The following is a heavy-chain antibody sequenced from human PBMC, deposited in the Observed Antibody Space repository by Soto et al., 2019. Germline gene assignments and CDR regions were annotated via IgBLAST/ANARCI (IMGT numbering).Heavy chain of an antibody. CDR3: ARSPYSGSYYGYFDY. V-gene: IGHV1-3*01. Sequence: ASVKVSCKASVCSFTHYAIHWVRQAPGERLEWMGWINAGHGTTKYSQKFQGRVTITRDTSANIAYMQLTSLESEDTAVYYCARSPYSGSYYGYFDYWGQGTLVTVSS. J-gene: IGHJ4*02. D-gene: IGHD3-10*01. CDR2: INAGHGTT. CDR1: VCSFTHYA.